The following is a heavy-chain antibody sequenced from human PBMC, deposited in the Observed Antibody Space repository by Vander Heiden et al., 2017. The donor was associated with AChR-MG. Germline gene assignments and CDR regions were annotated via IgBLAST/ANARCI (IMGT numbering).Heavy chain of an antibody. J-gene: IGHJ4*02. CDR2: IWYDGSIK. D-gene: IGHD1-1*01. CDR1: GFPYDTHG. CDR3: VTNLPWRSRPAYYFHY. V-gene: IGHV3-33*01. Sequence: QVQLVESGGGVVQPGGSLRLSCVASGFPYDTHGMYWVRQAPGKGLEWVAVIWYDGSIKHYGGSVEGRFTISRDNSKNTLYLQMNSLRAEDTAVYYCVTNLPWRSRPAYYFHYWGQGTLVTVSS.